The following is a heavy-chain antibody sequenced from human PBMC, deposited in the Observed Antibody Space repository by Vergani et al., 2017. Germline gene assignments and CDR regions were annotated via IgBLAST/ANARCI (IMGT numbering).Heavy chain of an antibody. CDR1: GFTFSSYS. CDR3: ARVGDFWRWDVYYGMDV. D-gene: IGHD3-3*01. Sequence: EVQLVESGGGLVQPGGSLRLSCAASGFTFSSYSMNWVRQAPGKGLDWVSYISNSSSTIYYADSVKGRCTISRDNAKNSLYLQMNSLRDEDTAVYYCARVGDFWRWDVYYGMDVWGQGTTVTVSS. V-gene: IGHV3-48*02. J-gene: IGHJ6*02. CDR2: ISNSSSTI.